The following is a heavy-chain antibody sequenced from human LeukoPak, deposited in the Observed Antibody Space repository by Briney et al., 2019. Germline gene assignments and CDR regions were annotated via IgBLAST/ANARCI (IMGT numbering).Heavy chain of an antibody. Sequence: ASVKVSCKVSGGTFNTFTISWVRQAPGQGLEWMGNIIPSFDTTNYAQKFQDRVTITADETASTAYMELSSLRSEDTAVYYCARTPPKSDIDTWGQGTLVTVSS. CDR1: GGTFNTFT. D-gene: IGHD2-21*02. J-gene: IGHJ5*02. CDR3: ARTPPKSDIDT. CDR2: IIPSFDTT. V-gene: IGHV1-69*15.